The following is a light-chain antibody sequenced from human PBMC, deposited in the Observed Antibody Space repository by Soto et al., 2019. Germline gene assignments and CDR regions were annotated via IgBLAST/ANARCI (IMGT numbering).Light chain of an antibody. CDR2: GAS. J-gene: IGKJ4*01. CDR3: QQYNNLPLT. CDR1: QSVSSN. Sequence: EIVLTQSPATLSVSPGERATLSCRASQSVSSNLAWYQQKPGQAPRLLIYGASTRGTGMPARFSCSGSGTEFTLTISSLQSEDFAVYYCQQYNNLPLTFGGGTKVDIK. V-gene: IGKV3-15*01.